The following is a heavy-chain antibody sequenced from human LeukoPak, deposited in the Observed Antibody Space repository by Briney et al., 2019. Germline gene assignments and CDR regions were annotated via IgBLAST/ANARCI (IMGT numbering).Heavy chain of an antibody. CDR1: GFTFSSYW. J-gene: IGHJ4*02. CDR3: ATSRSFDY. Sequence: GSLRLSCAASGFTFSSYWMSWVRQAPGKGLEWVANIKQDGSEKYYVDSVKSRFTISRDNAKSSLFLQMNSLRAEDTAVYYCATSRSFDYWGQGTLVTVSS. V-gene: IGHV3-7*03. CDR2: IKQDGSEK.